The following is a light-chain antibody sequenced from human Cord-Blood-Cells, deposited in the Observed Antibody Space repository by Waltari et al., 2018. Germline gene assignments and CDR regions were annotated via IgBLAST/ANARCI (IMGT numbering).Light chain of an antibody. CDR1: TLGDIY. V-gene: IGLV3-1*01. J-gene: IGLJ2*01. CDR3: QAWDSSTVV. CDR2: QDS. Sequence: SYELTQPPSVSVSPGQPASTTCSGDTLGDIYACYYQQKAGQSPVLVIYQDSRRPSGIPGRFAGSNAGNTATLTISGTHAMDEADYYCQAWDSSTVVFGGGTKLTVL.